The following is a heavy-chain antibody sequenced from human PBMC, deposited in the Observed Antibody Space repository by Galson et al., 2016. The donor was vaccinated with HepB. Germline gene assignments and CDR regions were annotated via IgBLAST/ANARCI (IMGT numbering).Heavy chain of an antibody. CDR1: GYTFTDNY. CDR2: MNPKSGAT. D-gene: IGHD5-18*01. CDR3: ARDWGGFSYGYGFDP. V-gene: IGHV1-2*06. Sequence: SVKVSCKASGYTFTDNYIHWVRQVPGRRLEWMGRMNPKSGATIYAPKFEDRVTLTRDMSIATAYLEMSRLNLDDTAVYYCARDWGGFSYGYGFDPWGQGILVTVA. J-gene: IGHJ5*02.